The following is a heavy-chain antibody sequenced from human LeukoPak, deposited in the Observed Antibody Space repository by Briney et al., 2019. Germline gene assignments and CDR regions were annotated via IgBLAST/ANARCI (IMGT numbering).Heavy chain of an antibody. Sequence: GGSLRLSCAASGFALSSHGMHWVRQAPGKGLEWVAVVWSDGSNTNYADAVKGRFTISRDNSKNTFYLQMNSLRAEDTAVYYCARDPNLDYWGQGALVSVSS. V-gene: IGHV3-33*01. J-gene: IGHJ4*02. CDR3: ARDPNLDY. CDR1: GFALSSHG. CDR2: VWSDGSNT.